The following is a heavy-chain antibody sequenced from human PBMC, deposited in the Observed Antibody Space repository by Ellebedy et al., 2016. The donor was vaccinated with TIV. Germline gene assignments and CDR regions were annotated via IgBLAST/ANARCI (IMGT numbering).Heavy chain of an antibody. J-gene: IGHJ6*02. CDR1: GFSFNTFT. V-gene: IGHV3-21*01. CDR2: ISSSSNYI. Sequence: PGGSLRLSCAGFGFSFNTFTLKWVRQAPGKGLEWVSIISSSSNYIYYADSVKGRFTISRDNANNSVHLQMNSLRPDDTGVYYCARGLVRGRMDIWGQGTTVTVSS. CDR3: ARGLVRGRMDI. D-gene: IGHD3-10*01.